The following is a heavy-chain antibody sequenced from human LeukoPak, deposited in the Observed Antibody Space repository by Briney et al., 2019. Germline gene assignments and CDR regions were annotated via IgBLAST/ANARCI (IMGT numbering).Heavy chain of an antibody. J-gene: IGHJ4*02. CDR3: AREEVAGSFDY. D-gene: IGHD6-19*01. Sequence: ASVKVSCKASGYMFTSYAFSWVRQAPGQGLEWMGWISTDNGKTDYARRLQGRVTMTTDASTTTAYMELRRLRSDDTAVYYCAREEVAGSFDYWGQGTLVTVSS. CDR2: ISTDNGKT. CDR1: GYMFTSYA. V-gene: IGHV1-18*01.